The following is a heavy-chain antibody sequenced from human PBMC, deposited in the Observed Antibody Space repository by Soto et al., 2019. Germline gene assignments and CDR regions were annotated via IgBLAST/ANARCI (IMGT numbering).Heavy chain of an antibody. CDR1: GGSITSGGSS. CDR2: VYQSGST. V-gene: IGHV4-30-2*01. CDR3: ARAPEGDESFDF. Sequence: SETLSLTCAVSGGSITSGGSSWSWLRQPPGKGLEWIGFVYQSGSTYNNPSLRTRVTISLDESKNQFSLRLASVTPADTAVYYCARAPEGDESFDFWGQGALVT. D-gene: IGHD2-21*02. J-gene: IGHJ4*02.